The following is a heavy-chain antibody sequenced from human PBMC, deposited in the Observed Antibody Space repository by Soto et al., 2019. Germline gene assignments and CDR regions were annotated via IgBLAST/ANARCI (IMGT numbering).Heavy chain of an antibody. CDR1: GYTFTSYG. V-gene: IGHV1-18*01. CDR3: ARDKGPLLYGGNYWYFDL. Sequence: QVQLVQSGAEVKKPGASVKVSCKASGYTFTSYGISWVRQAPGQGLEWMGWISAYNGNTNYAQKLKGRVTMTTDTATSTAYMELRSLRSDDTAVYYCARDKGPLLYGGNYWYFDLWGRGTLVTVSS. J-gene: IGHJ2*01. CDR2: ISAYNGNT. D-gene: IGHD4-17*01.